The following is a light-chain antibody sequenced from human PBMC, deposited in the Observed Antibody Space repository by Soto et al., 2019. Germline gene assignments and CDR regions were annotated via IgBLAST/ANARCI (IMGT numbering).Light chain of an antibody. CDR1: QGTSSF. J-gene: IGKJ5*01. V-gene: IGKV1-9*01. CDR3: RQQDSYTIT. Sequence: QLTQSPLFLSTFAGDTINITCRASQGTSSFLVWYQQKPGKAPKSLIYAASTLQSGVPSRFSGSGSGTEFTLTISSLQPDDFATYYCRQQDSYTITFGQGTKLDIK. CDR2: AAS.